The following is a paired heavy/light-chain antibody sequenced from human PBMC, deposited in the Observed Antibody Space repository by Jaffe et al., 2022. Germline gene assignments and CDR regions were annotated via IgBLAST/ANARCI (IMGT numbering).Light chain of an antibody. CDR2: EGS. V-gene: IGLV2-23*01. Sequence: QSALTQPASVSGSPGQSITISCTGTSSDVGSYNLVSWYQQHPGKAPKLMIYEGSKRPSGVSNRFSGSKSGNTASLTISGLQAEDEADYYCCSYAGSSTDVVFGGGTKLTVL. CDR3: CSYAGSSTDVV. J-gene: IGLJ2*01. CDR1: SSDVGSYNL.
Heavy chain of an antibody. J-gene: IGHJ4*02. CDR1: GGSISSYY. CDR2: IYYSGST. D-gene: IGHD1-26*01. CDR3: ARLVSFPWYSGSSHFDY. V-gene: IGHV4-59*01. Sequence: QVQLQESGPGLVKPSETLSLTCTVSGGSISSYYWSWIRQPPGKGLEWIGYIYYSGSTNYNPSLKSRVTISVDTSKNQFSLKLSSVTAADTAVYYCARLVSFPWYSGSSHFDYWGQGTLVTVSS.